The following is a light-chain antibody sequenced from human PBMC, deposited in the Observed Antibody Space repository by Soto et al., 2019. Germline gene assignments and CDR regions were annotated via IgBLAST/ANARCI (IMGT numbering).Light chain of an antibody. CDR2: GAS. CDR1: QSVSNN. CDR3: QQYDNWPWT. J-gene: IGKJ1*01. Sequence: EIVLTQSPGPLSLSPGEIATLSCRASQSVSNNYLAWYQQKPGQAPRLLIYGASRRATGFPARFSGSGSGTDFTLTISSLQSEDFAVYYCQQYDNWPWTFGQGTKVDIK. V-gene: IGKV3-15*01.